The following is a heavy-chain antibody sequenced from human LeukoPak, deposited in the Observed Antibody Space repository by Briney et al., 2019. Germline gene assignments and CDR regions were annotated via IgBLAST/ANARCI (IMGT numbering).Heavy chain of an antibody. J-gene: IGHJ5*02. CDR3: ARVRLKYYYDSSGYYPSWFDP. CDR1: GGSISSYY. D-gene: IGHD3-22*01. CDR2: IYTSGST. Sequence: SETLSLTCTVSGGSISSYYWSWVRQPAGKGLEWIGRIYTSGSTNYSPSLKSRGTMSVDTSTNQFSLKLSSVTAADTAVYYCARVRLKYYYDSSGYYPSWFDPWGQGTLVTVSS. V-gene: IGHV4-4*07.